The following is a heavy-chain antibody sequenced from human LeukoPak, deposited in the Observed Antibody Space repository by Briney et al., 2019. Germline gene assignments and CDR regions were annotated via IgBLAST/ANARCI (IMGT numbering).Heavy chain of an antibody. V-gene: IGHV1-2*02. CDR3: ATDHAALSHGTTLNFDY. CDR2: INPNSGGT. Sequence: ASVKVSCKASGYTFTGYYMHWVRQAPGQGLEWMGWINPNSGGTNYAQKFQGRVTMTRDTSISTAYMELSSLRSEDTAVYYCATDHAALSHGTTLNFDYWGQGTLVTVSS. J-gene: IGHJ4*02. CDR1: GYTFTGYY. D-gene: IGHD1-7*01.